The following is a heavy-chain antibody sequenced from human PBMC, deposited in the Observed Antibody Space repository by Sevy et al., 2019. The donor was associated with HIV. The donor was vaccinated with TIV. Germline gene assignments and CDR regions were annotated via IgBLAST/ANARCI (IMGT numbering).Heavy chain of an antibody. CDR3: AHETFGRFES. CDR2: IKGDGSDK. J-gene: IGHJ4*02. D-gene: IGHD3-16*01. Sequence: GGSLRLSCAASGFTFSANWMNWVRQAPGKGLEWVANIKGDGSDKHYVDSVEGRFTISRDNAKNLLYLQMNSLRVEETAVYYGAHETFGRFESWGQGTLVTVSS. V-gene: IGHV3-7*01. CDR1: GFTFSANW.